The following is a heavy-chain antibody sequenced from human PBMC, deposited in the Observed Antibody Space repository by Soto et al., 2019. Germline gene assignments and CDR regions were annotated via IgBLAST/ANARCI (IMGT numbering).Heavy chain of an antibody. Sequence: SHTLSLTCAISGGSVSSNSAAWNLIRQSPSRGLEWLGRTYYRSKWYNDYAVSVKSRITINPDTSKNQFSLQLNSVTPEDTAVYYCARGGGYSGYDGDNWFDPWGQGTLVTVSS. V-gene: IGHV6-1*01. CDR2: TYYRSKWYN. J-gene: IGHJ5*02. CDR3: ARGGGYSGYDGDNWFDP. CDR1: GGSVSSNSAA. D-gene: IGHD5-12*01.